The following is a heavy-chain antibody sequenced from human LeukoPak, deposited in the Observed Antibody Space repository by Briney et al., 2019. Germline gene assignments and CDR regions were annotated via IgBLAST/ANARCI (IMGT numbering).Heavy chain of an antibody. CDR3: ASDSLSGYNETDY. CDR2: IWYDGSNK. V-gene: IGHV3-33*01. CDR1: GMTFSNYG. J-gene: IGHJ4*02. Sequence: PGGSLRLSCVASGMTFSNYGMHWVRQAPGKGLEWVAFIWYDGSNKYYSDSVKGRFTISRDNSKNTLYLQMNSLRAEDTAVYYCASDSLSGYNETDYWGQGTLVTVSS. D-gene: IGHD3-9*01.